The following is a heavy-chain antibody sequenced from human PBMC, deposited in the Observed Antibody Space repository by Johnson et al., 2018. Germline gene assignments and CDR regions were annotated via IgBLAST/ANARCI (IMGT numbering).Heavy chain of an antibody. V-gene: IGHV3-21*01. Sequence: EVQLVESGGGLVKPGGSLRLSCAASGFRFSNSSMSWVRLAHGKGLEWVSSIGTTGRYIYYADTVKGRFTISRVHAKTSLFLQMSGLRVDDTAFYYCARDWAVGRAFDIWYQGTMVTVSS. CDR1: GFRFSNSS. CDR3: ARDWAVGRAFDI. J-gene: IGHJ3*02. D-gene: IGHD3-16*01. CDR2: IGTTGRYI.